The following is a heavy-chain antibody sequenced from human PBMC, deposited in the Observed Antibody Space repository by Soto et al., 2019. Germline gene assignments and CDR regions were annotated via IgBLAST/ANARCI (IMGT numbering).Heavy chain of an antibody. J-gene: IGHJ4*02. V-gene: IGHV4-34*01. D-gene: IGHD6-13*01. CDR2: INHSGST. Sequence: SENLSLTCAVYGGSFSGYYWSWIRQPPGKGLEWIGEINHSGSTNYNPSLKSRVTISVDTSKNQFSLKLSSVTAADTAVYYCERRWYSRYYFDYSAQRSLVTVSA. CDR3: ERRWYSRYYFDY. CDR1: GGSFSGYY.